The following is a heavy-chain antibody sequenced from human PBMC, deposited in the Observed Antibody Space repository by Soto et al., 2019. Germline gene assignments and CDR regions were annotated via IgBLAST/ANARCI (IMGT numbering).Heavy chain of an antibody. Sequence: NPSETLSLTCAVYGGSFSGYYWSWIRQPPGKGLEWIGEINHSGSTNYNPSLKSRVTISVDTSKNQFSLKLSSVTAADTAVYYCARGFPSLRIRFSYYGMDVWGQGTTVTVSS. CDR3: ARGFPSLRIRFSYYGMDV. V-gene: IGHV4-34*01. CDR1: GGSFSGYY. J-gene: IGHJ6*02. CDR2: INHSGST. D-gene: IGHD3-3*01.